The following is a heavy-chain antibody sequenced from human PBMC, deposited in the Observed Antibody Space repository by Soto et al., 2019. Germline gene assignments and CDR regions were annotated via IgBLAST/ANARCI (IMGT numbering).Heavy chain of an antibody. CDR1: GFTFSNYG. J-gene: IGHJ4*02. Sequence: PGVSLRLSCAASGFTFSNYGMHWVRQAPGKGLEWVAVISYDGSNKYYADSVKGRFTISRDNSKNTLYLQMNSLRAEDTAVYYCAKIVEAIAVAGPFDYWGQGTLVTVSS. CDR2: ISYDGSNK. V-gene: IGHV3-30*18. CDR3: AKIVEAIAVAGPFDY. D-gene: IGHD6-19*01.